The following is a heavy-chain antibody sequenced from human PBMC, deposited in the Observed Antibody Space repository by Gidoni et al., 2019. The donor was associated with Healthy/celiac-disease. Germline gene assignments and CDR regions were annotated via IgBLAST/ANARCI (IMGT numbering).Heavy chain of an antibody. Sequence: QLQLQESGPGLVKPSETLSLTCTVSGGSISSSSYYWGWIRQPPGKGLEWIGSIYYSGSTYYNPSLKSRVTISVDTSKNQFSLKLSSVTAADTAVYYCARHSKLIWYFDLWGRGTLVTVSS. CDR1: GGSISSSSYY. J-gene: IGHJ2*01. CDR3: ARHSKLIWYFDL. V-gene: IGHV4-39*01. CDR2: IYYSGST.